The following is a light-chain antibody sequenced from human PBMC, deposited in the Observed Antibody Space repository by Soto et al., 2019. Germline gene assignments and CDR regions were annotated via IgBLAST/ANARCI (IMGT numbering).Light chain of an antibody. Sequence: QSALTQPASVSGSPGPSITISCAGTTTDIVAFNYVSWYQHHPVNAHKLLILDVSDRTSGVSTRFSASKSANKASLTISGLQADDEADYYFASYSPSSSLVFGGGTKLTVL. CDR1: TTDIVAFNY. CDR3: ASYSPSSSLV. J-gene: IGLJ2*01. CDR2: DVS. V-gene: IGLV2-14*03.